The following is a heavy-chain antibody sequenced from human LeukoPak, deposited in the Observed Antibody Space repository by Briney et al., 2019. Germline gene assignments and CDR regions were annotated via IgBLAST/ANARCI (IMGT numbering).Heavy chain of an antibody. D-gene: IGHD2-2*01. CDR3: ARATHCSSTSCSGYYYYGMDV. J-gene: IGHJ6*02. Sequence: PGGSLRLSCEGSAFIFSGHWMNWVRQTPGKGLEWVASIKEDGSERQYVDSVKGRFSISRDNAKNSLYLQMNSLRAEDTAVYYCARATHCSSTSCSGYYYYGMDVWGQGTTVTVSS. V-gene: IGHV3-7*04. CDR1: AFIFSGHW. CDR2: IKEDGSER.